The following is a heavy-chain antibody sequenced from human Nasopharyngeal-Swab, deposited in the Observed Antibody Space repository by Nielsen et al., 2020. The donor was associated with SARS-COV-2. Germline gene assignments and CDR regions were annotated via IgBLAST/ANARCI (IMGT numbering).Heavy chain of an antibody. V-gene: IGHV4-39*01. Sequence: SETLSFTCTVSGGSISSSSYYWGWIRQPPGKGLEWIGSIYYSGSTYYNPSLKSRVTISVDTSKNQFSLKLSSVTAADTAVYYCARRDYDFWSGFNGYYYGMDVWGQGTTVTVSS. CDR1: GGSISSSSYY. CDR2: IYYSGST. D-gene: IGHD3-3*01. J-gene: IGHJ6*02. CDR3: ARRDYDFWSGFNGYYYGMDV.